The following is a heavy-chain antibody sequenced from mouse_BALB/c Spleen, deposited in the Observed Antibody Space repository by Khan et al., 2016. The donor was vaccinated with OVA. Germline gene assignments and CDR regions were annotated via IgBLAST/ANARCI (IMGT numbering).Heavy chain of an antibody. J-gene: IGHJ2*01. CDR3: TRGVGYFDY. Sequence: QVQLQQPGAELVRPGASVKLSCKASGYTFTNYWINWVKQRPGQGLEWLGNIYPFDSYNNYNQNFKDKAALTVDKSSRTAYMQLSSPTSEDSAVFYWTRGVGYFDYWGQGTTLTVSS. CDR2: IYPFDSYN. D-gene: IGHD1-3*01. V-gene: IGHV1-69*02. CDR1: GYTFTNYW.